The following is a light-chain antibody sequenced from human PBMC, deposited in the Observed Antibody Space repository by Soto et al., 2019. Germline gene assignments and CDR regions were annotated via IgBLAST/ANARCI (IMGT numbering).Light chain of an antibody. CDR1: QSIRSY. CDR2: VAS. V-gene: IGKV1-39*01. J-gene: IGKJ5*01. CDR3: QQSYNSLT. Sequence: DIQMTQSPSSLSASVGDRVTITCRASQSIRSYLNWYQQKPGKAPNLLIYVASSLQSGVPSRFSGSGSGTDFTLTISSLQPEDFATYYCQQSYNSLTFDQGTRLEFK.